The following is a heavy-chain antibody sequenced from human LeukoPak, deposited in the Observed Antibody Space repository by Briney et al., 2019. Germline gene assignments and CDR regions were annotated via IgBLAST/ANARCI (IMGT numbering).Heavy chain of an antibody. V-gene: IGHV3-21*01. CDR2: VSRSSRFI. CDR1: GFAFSTYS. CDR3: AKRGVVIRVILVGFHKEAYYFDS. Sequence: GGSLRLSCAASGFAFSTYSMNWVRQAPGKGLEWVSSVSRSSRFIFYADSVQGRFTISRDDAKDSLFLQMNSLRAEDTAVYFCAKRGVVIRVILVGFHKEAYYFDSWGQGALVTVSS. D-gene: IGHD3-22*01. J-gene: IGHJ4*02.